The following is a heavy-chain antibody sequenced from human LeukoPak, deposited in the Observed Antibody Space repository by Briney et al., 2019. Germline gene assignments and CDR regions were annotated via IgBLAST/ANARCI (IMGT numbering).Heavy chain of an antibody. CDR2: ISSSGSTI. V-gene: IGHV3-48*03. CDR1: GFTFSSYE. J-gene: IGHJ6*03. D-gene: IGHD4-11*01. Sequence: GGSLRLSCAASGFTFSSYEMNWVRQAPGKGLEWVSYISSSGSTIYYADSVKGRFTISRDDAKNSLYLQMNSLRAEDTAVYYCARGATVTTDQKPTSHYYYYHYMDVWGKGTTVTVSS. CDR3: ARGATVTTDQKPTSHYYYYHYMDV.